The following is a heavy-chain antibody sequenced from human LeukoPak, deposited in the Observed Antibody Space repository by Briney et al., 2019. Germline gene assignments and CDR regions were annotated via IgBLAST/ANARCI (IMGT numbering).Heavy chain of an antibody. D-gene: IGHD3-3*01. CDR3: ARVESYYDYYMDV. CDR1: GYTFTGYY. CDR2: INPNSGGT. Sequence: ASVKVSCKASGYTFTGYYIHWVRQAPGQGLEWMGWINPNSGGTNYAQKFQGRVTMTRDTSISTAYMKLSRLRSDDTAVYYCARVESYYDYYMDVWGKGTTVTVSS. V-gene: IGHV1-2*02. J-gene: IGHJ6*03.